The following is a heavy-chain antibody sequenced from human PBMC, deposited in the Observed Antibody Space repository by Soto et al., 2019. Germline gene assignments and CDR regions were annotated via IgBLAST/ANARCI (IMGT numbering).Heavy chain of an antibody. D-gene: IGHD1-26*01. Sequence: QVQLVQSGAEVKKPGASVKVSCQASGYTFVTYGLTWVRQAPGQGLEWVGWINPYSGHTNHAQKFEGRLTLTTDTATSTVYMELRSLTSDDTAIYFCARDSRSFNDPNGDHWGQGTLVTVSS. CDR1: GYTFVTYG. CDR2: INPYSGHT. CDR3: ARDSRSFNDPNGDH. J-gene: IGHJ4*02. V-gene: IGHV1-18*01.